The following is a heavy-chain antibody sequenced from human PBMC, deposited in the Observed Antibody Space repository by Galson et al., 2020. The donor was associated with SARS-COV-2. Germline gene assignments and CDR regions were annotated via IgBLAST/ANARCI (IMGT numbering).Heavy chain of an antibody. J-gene: IGHJ6*02. V-gene: IGHV4-34*01. CDR2: INHSGST. CDR1: GGSFSGYY. CDR3: ARASLGFGELLSDYYYYGMDV. D-gene: IGHD3-10*01. Sequence: ETSETRSLTCAVYGGSFSGYYWSWICQPPGKGLEWIGEINHSGSTNYNPSLKSRVTISVDTSKNQFSLKLSSVTAADTAVYYCARASLGFGELLSDYYYYGMDVWGQGTTVTVSS.